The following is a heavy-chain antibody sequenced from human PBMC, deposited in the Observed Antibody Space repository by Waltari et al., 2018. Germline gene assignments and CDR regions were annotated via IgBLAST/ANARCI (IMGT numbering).Heavy chain of an antibody. J-gene: IGHJ4*02. CDR3: ASTQYYYDKGRRATDDY. V-gene: IGHV4-34*01. CDR2: INHSGST. Sequence: QVQLQQWGAGLLKPSETLSLTCAVYGGSFSGYYWSWLRQTPGKGRAVIGEINHSGSTTCIPALKSRVTISVDTSKNQFALKLSSVTAADTAVYYCASTQYYYDKGRRATDDYWGQGTLVTVSS. D-gene: IGHD3-22*01. CDR1: GGSFSGYY.